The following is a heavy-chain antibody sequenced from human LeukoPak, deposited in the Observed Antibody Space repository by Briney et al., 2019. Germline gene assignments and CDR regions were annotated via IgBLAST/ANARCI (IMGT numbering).Heavy chain of an antibody. D-gene: IGHD1-14*01. CDR3: ARGVEPLAANTLAY. J-gene: IGHJ4*02. V-gene: IGHV3-53*01. CDR2: PYSDGNT. CDR1: GFTVITKD. Sequence: SGGSLRLSCAASGFTVITKDMTWVRQAPGKGLEWVSVPYSDGNTKYADTVQGRFTISRDNSKNTLYLEMNSLSPDDTAVYYCARGVEPLAANTLAYWGQGTLVTVSS.